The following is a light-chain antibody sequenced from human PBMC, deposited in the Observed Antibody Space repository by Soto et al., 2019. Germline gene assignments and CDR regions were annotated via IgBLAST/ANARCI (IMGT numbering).Light chain of an antibody. CDR3: QQYASSPGFT. CDR2: GAS. J-gene: IGKJ3*01. Sequence: EIVLTQSPGTLSLSPGERATLSCRASQSVSSSYLAWYQQKPGQAPRLLIYGASSRATGIPDRFSGSGSGTAFTLTISRLEPEDFAVYYCQQYASSPGFTFGPGTKVDIK. V-gene: IGKV3-20*01. CDR1: QSVSSSY.